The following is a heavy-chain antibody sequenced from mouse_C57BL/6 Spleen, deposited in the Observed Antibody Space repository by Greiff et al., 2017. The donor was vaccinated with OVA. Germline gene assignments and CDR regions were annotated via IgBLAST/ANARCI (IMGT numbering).Heavy chain of an antibody. CDR1: GYAFSSSW. D-gene: IGHD2-4*01. CDR3: ARSEVYYDYHYIDY. V-gene: IGHV1-82*01. Sequence: VQLQQSGPELVKPGASVKISCKASGYAFSSSWMNWVKQRPGKGLEWIGRIYPGDGDTNYNGKFKGKATLTADKSSSTAYMQLSSLTSEDSAVYYCARSEVYYDYHYIDYWGQGTTLTVSS. CDR2: IYPGDGDT. J-gene: IGHJ2*01.